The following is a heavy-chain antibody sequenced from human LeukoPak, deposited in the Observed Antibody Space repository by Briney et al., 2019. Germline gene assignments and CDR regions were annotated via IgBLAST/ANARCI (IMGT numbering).Heavy chain of an antibody. J-gene: IGHJ4*02. CDR1: GCSFTNYW. Sequence: GESLKISCKASGCSFTNYWIGWVRQMPEKGLEWMGIIDPSDSDTRYTPSFQGQVTISADMSLTTAYLQWNSLKASDTAMYYCARQTAMGRSGDFWGQGTLVTVSS. CDR2: IDPSDSDT. CDR3: ARQTAMGRSGDF. D-gene: IGHD5-18*01. V-gene: IGHV5-51*01.